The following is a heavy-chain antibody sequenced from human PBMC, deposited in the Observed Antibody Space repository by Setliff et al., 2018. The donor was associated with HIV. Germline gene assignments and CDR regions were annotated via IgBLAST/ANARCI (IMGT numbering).Heavy chain of an antibody. V-gene: IGHV4-4*08. CDR1: GGSISSYS. J-gene: IGHJ6*03. CDR3: ARDATSEGYMDV. Sequence: SETLSLTCTVSGGSISSYSWSWIRQPPGKGLEWIGYIYTSGSTNYNPSLESRVTISVDTSENQFSLKLTSVTAADTAMYFCARDATSEGYMDVWGKGTTVTVSS. CDR2: IYTSGST.